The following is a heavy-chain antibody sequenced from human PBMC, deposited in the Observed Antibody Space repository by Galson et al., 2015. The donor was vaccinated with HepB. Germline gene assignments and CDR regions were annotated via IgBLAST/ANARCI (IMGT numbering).Heavy chain of an antibody. V-gene: IGHV4-59*01. CDR2: IYYSGST. D-gene: IGHD5-12*01. Sequence: ETLSLTCTVSGDSISRYYWSWIRQPPGKGLEWIGYIYYSGSTNYNPSLKSRVTLSVDTSKNQFSLMLISVTAADTAMYYCARDRVYSAYASGFDYWGQGILVTVSS. CDR3: ARDRVYSAYASGFDY. J-gene: IGHJ4*02. CDR1: GDSISRYY.